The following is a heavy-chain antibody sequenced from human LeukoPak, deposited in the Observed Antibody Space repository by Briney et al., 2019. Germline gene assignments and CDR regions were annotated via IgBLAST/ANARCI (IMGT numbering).Heavy chain of an antibody. CDR1: GGSISSYY. J-gene: IGHJ2*01. CDR3: ARDRECSGGSCYLYWYFDL. V-gene: IGHV4-59*01. D-gene: IGHD2-15*01. Sequence: SETLSLTCTVSGGSISSYYWSWIRQSPGNGLEWIGYIYYSGSTNYNPSLKSRVTISVDTSKNQFSLKLSSVTAADTAMYYCARDRECSGGSCYLYWYFDLWGRGTLVTVSS. CDR2: IYYSGST.